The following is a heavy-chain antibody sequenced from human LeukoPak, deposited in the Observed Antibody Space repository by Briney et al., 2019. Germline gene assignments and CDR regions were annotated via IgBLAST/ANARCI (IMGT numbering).Heavy chain of an antibody. CDR1: GFTFDDYT. D-gene: IGHD3-3*02. CDR3: AKSGSSVFWS. V-gene: IGHV3-7*03. CDR2: IKEDGSEK. J-gene: IGHJ5*02. Sequence: AGGSLRLSCAASGFTFDDYTMHWVRQAPGKGLEWVANIKEDGSEKYYVDSVKGRFTVSRDNVKNSLFLQMNSLRVDDTAVYYCAKSGSSVFWSWGQGTLVTVSS.